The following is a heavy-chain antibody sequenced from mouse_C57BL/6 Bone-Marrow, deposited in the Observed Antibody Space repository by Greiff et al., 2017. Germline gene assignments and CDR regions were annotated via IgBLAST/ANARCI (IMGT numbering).Heavy chain of an antibody. J-gene: IGHJ1*03. D-gene: IGHD2-4*01. CDR3: ASSYDDYDEYFDV. CDR1: GYTFTSYW. V-gene: IGHV1-69*01. CDR2: IDPSDSYT. Sequence: QVQLQQPGAELVMPGASVKLSCKASGYTFTSYWMHWVKQRPGQGLEWIGEIDPSDSYTNYNQKFKGKSTLTVDQSSSTAYMQLSSLTSEDSAVYYGASSYDDYDEYFDVWGTGTTVTVSS.